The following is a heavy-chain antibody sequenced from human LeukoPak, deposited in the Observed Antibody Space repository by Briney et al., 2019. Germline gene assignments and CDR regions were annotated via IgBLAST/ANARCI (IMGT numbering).Heavy chain of an antibody. V-gene: IGHV4-38-2*01. CDR2: IYYSGST. J-gene: IGHJ6*03. D-gene: IGHD2-15*01. CDR3: ARRSYCSGGSCYLPYYYYMDV. Sequence: PSETLSLTCAVSGYSISSGYYWGWIRPPPGKGREWIGYIYYSGSTYYNPSLKSRVTISVDTSKNQFSLKLSSVTAADTAVYYCARRSYCSGGSCYLPYYYYMDVWGKGTTVTVSS. CDR1: GYSISSGYY.